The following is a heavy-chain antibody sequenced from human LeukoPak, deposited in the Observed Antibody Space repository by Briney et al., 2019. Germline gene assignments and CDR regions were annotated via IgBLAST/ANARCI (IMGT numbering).Heavy chain of an antibody. V-gene: IGHV4-59*01. CDR3: ARGLKYGDYVSWFDP. J-gene: IGHJ5*02. CDR1: GGSISSYY. D-gene: IGHD4-17*01. CDR2: IYYSGST. Sequence: SETLSVTCTVSGGSISSYYWSWIRQPPGKGLEWIGYIYYSGSTNYNPSLKSRVTISVDTSKNQFSLKLSSVTAADTAVYYCARGLKYGDYVSWFDPWGQGTLVTVSS.